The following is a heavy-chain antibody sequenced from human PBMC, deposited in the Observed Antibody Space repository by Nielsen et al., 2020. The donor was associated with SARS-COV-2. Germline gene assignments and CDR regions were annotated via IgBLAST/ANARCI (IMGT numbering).Heavy chain of an antibody. CDR1: GFTFDDYA. CDR3: ATSLVAAIFSVLDY. Sequence: SLKISCAASGFTFDDYAMHWVRQAPGKGLEWVSGISWNSGSIGYADSVKGRFTISRDNAKNSLYLQMNSLRTEDTAVYYCATSLVAAIFSVLDYWGPGTLVTVSS. J-gene: IGHJ4*02. CDR2: ISWNSGSI. D-gene: IGHD5-12*01. V-gene: IGHV3-9*01.